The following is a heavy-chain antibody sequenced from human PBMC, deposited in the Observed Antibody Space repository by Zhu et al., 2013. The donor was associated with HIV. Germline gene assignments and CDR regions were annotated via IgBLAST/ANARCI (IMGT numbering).Heavy chain of an antibody. J-gene: IGHJ5*02. V-gene: IGHV1-69*06. D-gene: IGHD2-2*01. CDR2: IIPIFGTA. CDR3: ASVYCSSTSCYGGGWFDP. Sequence: QVQLVQSGAEVKKPGSSVKVSCKASGGTFSSYAISWVRQAPGQGLEWMGGIIPIFGTANYAQKFQGRVTITADKSTSTAYMELSSLRSEDTAVYYCASVYCSSTSCYGGGWFDPWGQGTLVTVSS. CDR1: GGTFSSYA.